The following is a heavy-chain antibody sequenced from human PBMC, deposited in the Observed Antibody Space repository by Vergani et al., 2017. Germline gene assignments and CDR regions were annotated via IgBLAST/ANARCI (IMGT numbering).Heavy chain of an antibody. D-gene: IGHD3-10*01. CDR3: VRDQVTMLRGSDALDI. CDR1: GFTFGYYA. J-gene: IGHJ3*02. V-gene: IGHV3-49*03. CDR2: IRSKAYGQAT. Sequence: VLLVESGGGVVQPGGSLRLSCTASGFTFGYYAMDWFRQAPGQGLEWVGGIRSKAYGQATIYAASVKGRFTISRDDSKSIAYLQMNNLQTEDTAMYYCVRDQVTMLRGSDALDIWGQGTMVTVSS.